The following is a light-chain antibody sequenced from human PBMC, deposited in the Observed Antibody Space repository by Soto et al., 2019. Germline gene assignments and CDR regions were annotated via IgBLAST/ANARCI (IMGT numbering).Light chain of an antibody. CDR3: QSYDSRLSGPYV. J-gene: IGLJ1*01. V-gene: IGLV1-40*01. CDR2: GNS. CDR1: SSKIGNNY. Sequence: HSVLTQPPSVSAAPLQKVTISCSGSSSKIGNNYVSWYQQLPGTAPKLLIYGNSKRPAGVPDRFSGSKSGTSASLAITGLQAEDEADYYCQSYDSRLSGPYVFGTGTRSPS.